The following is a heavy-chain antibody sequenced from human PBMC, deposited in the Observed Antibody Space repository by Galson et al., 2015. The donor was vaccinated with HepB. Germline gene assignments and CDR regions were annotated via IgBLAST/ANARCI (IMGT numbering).Heavy chain of an antibody. Sequence: SVKVSCKASGYTFTNYAIHWVRQAPGQRLEWMGWINAFNGDTRYSQKFQGRVTITRDTSASTAYMELSSLISEDTAVYYCARGTILMPGGYWGQGAMVTVSS. D-gene: IGHD2-2*02. CDR1: GYTFTNYA. CDR3: ARGTILMPGGY. CDR2: INAFNGDT. J-gene: IGHJ4*02. V-gene: IGHV1-3*01.